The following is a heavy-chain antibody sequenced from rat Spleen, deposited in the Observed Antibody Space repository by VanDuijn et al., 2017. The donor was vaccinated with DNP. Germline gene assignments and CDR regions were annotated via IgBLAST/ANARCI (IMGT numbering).Heavy chain of an antibody. CDR2: ITNTGDST. CDR3: TSNPHIRTAAPFDY. V-gene: IGHV5-31*01. CDR1: GFSFRGDW. J-gene: IGHJ2*01. Sequence: EVQLVESGGGLVQPGSPLKLSCAASGFSFRGDWLNWIRQAPGKGLEWVASITNTGDSTYYSDSVKGRFSISRDNAKSTLYLQVNSLRSEDTATYYCTSNPHIRTAAPFDYWGQGAMVTVSS. D-gene: IGHD3-8*01.